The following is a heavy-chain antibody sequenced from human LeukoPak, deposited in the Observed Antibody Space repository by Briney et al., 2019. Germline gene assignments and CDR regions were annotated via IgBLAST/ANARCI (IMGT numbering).Heavy chain of an antibody. D-gene: IGHD1-26*01. V-gene: IGHV4-59*08. Sequence: KPSETLSLTCTVSGGSISSYYWSWIRQPPGKGLEWIGYISYGGATSYNPSLKRRVTISVDSPKNRFSLRLSSLTAADTALYYRARHGGTLDYFDYWGPGSLVTVSS. J-gene: IGHJ4*02. CDR3: ARHGGTLDYFDY. CDR1: GGSISSYY. CDR2: ISYGGAT.